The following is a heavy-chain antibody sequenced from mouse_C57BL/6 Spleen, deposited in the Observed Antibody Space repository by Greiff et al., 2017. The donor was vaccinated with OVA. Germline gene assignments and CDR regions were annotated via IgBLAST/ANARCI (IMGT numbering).Heavy chain of an antibody. D-gene: IGHD2-12*01. V-gene: IGHV1-82*01. CDR2: IYPGDGDT. CDR3: ARDCYDRRGLFDY. Sequence: VQLQQSGPELVKPGASVKISCKASGYAFSSSWMNWVKQRPGQGLEWIGRIYPGDGDTNYNGKFKGKATLTADKSSSTAYMQLSSLTSEDSAVYFCARDCYDRRGLFDYWGQGTTLTVSS. CDR1: GYAFSSSW. J-gene: IGHJ2*01.